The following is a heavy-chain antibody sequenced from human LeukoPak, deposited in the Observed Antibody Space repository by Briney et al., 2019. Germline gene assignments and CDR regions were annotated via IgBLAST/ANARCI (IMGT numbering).Heavy chain of an antibody. D-gene: IGHD5-24*01. CDR1: GFTFSSHW. CDR2: VKGDGTFT. CDR3: VRDGDDFNFDY. J-gene: IGHJ4*02. V-gene: IGHV3-74*01. Sequence: GGSLRLSCAASGFTFSSHWMHWVRQAPGKGLVWVSRVKGDGTFTNYADSVYGRFTISRDNAKNTLYLRMHSLRAEDTAVYYCVRDGDDFNFDYWGQGNLVTVSS.